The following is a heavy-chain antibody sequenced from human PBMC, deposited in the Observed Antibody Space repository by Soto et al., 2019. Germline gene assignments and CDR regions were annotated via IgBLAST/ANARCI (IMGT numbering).Heavy chain of an antibody. D-gene: IGHD4-4*01. CDR1: GFTFSSYS. Sequence: GSLRLSCAASGFTFSSYSMNWVRQAPGKGLEWVSSISSSSSYIYYADSVKGRFTISRDNAKNSLYLQMNSLRAEDTAVYYCARDFTHYSNHTFDYWGQGTLVTVSS. CDR2: ISSSSSYI. V-gene: IGHV3-21*01. J-gene: IGHJ4*02. CDR3: ARDFTHYSNHTFDY.